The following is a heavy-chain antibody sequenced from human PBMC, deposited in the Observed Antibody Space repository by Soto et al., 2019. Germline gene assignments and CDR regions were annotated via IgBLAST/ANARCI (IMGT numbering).Heavy chain of an antibody. CDR2: IYHSGST. CDR3: ARGYRRAIQDY. CDR1: DGSFSGYF. J-gene: IGHJ4*02. D-gene: IGHD3-3*01. Sequence: LSLTCAVYDGSFSGYFWTWIRQAPGKGLEWIGEIYHSGSTNYNPSLKSRVTISVDTSKNQFSLKLSSVTAADTAVYYCARGYRRAIQDYWGQGTLVPVSS. V-gene: IGHV4-34*01.